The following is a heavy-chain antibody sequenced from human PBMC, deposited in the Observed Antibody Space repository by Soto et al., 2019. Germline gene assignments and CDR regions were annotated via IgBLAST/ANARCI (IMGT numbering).Heavy chain of an antibody. V-gene: IGHV3-33*01. Sequence: GGSLRLSCAASGFTFSSYGMHWVRQAPGKGLEWVAVIWYDGSNKYYADSVKGRFTISRDNSKNTLYLQMNSLRAEDTAVYYCARDYGDYGYYGMDVWGQGTTVTVSS. CDR3: ARDYGDYGYYGMDV. CDR2: IWYDGSNK. CDR1: GFTFSSYG. J-gene: IGHJ6*02. D-gene: IGHD4-17*01.